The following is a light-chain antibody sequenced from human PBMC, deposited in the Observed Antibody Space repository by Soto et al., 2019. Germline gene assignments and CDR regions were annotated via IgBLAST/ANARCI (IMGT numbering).Light chain of an antibody. CDR1: QSITTS. Sequence: DIQMTQSPSTLSASVGDRVTITCRASQSITTSLAWYQQKPGKPPKLLIYKSSILESGVPSRFSGSGSGTEFTLTISSLQPDDFATYYCQQYNSYSWTFGQGTKVGIK. J-gene: IGKJ1*01. CDR3: QQYNSYSWT. V-gene: IGKV1-5*03. CDR2: KSS.